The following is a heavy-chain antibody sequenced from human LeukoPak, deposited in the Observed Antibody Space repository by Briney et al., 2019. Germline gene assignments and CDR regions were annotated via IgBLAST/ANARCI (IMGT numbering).Heavy chain of an antibody. CDR2: IIPIFGTA. Sequence: ASVKVSCKASGSTFNSYAISWVRQAPGQGLEWMGGIIPIFGTANYAQKFQGRVTITADESTSTAYMELSSLRSEDAAVYYCARTSGYDSVFDYWGQGTLVTVSS. J-gene: IGHJ4*02. D-gene: IGHD5-12*01. V-gene: IGHV1-69*13. CDR3: ARTSGYDSVFDY. CDR1: GSTFNSYA.